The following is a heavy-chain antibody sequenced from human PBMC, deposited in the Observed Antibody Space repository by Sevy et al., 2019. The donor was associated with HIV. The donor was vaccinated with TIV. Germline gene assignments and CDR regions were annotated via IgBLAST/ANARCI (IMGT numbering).Heavy chain of an antibody. CDR1: GGTFSSYD. J-gene: IGHJ4*02. CDR2: IIHILGTV. CDR3: ARAGGNGWYYFDY. Sequence: ASVKVSCKASGGTFSSYDISWVRQAPGQGLEWMGGIIHILGTVNYAQKFQGRVTITADESTKTAYMELSSLRSEDTAVYYCARAGGNGWYYFDYWGQETLVTVSS. D-gene: IGHD6-19*01. V-gene: IGHV1-69*13.